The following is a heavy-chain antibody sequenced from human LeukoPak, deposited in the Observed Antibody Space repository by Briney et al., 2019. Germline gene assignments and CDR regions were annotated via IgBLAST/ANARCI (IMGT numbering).Heavy chain of an antibody. CDR3: ARDSRGVRFDY. CDR1: GGSISSYY. J-gene: IGHJ4*02. Sequence: SETLSLTCTVSGGSISSYYWSWIRQPPGKGLEWIGYVYYSGSTHYNPSLKGRVTISPDTSKHQFSLKLSSVTAADTAVYYCARDSRGVRFDYWGQGTLVTVSS. D-gene: IGHD2-8*01. CDR2: VYYSGST. V-gene: IGHV4-59*01.